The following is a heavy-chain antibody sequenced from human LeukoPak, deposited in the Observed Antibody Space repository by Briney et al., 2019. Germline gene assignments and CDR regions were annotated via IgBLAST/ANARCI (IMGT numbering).Heavy chain of an antibody. CDR3: SRQRSTSTYYFGLDV. CDR1: GDTVSSNTAA. Sequence: SQTLSLTCAISGDTVSSNTAAWNWIRQSPSRGLEWLGRTYYRSKWNTDFAASVQNRITINPDTSTNQFSLQLKSATPEDTAVYYCSRQRSTSTYYFGLDVWGQGTTVTVSS. V-gene: IGHV6-1*01. D-gene: IGHD6-6*01. J-gene: IGHJ6*02. CDR2: TYYRSKWNT.